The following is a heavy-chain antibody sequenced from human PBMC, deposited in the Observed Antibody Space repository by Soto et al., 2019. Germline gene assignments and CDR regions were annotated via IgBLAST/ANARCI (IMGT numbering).Heavy chain of an antibody. V-gene: IGHV1-2*06. CDR2: INPRSGDT. D-gene: IGHD1-26*01. J-gene: IGHJ5*02. CDR1: GYTFIGYY. CDR3: GRDGVAATPLGWFDP. Sequence: QVQLVQSGAEVKKPGASVKVSCKASGYTFIGYYIHWVRQAPGQGLEWMGRINPRSGDTTYAQKFQGRLTMTGDTSISTAYMELSSLRSDDTAGYYCGRDGVAATPLGWFDPWGQGSLVTVS.